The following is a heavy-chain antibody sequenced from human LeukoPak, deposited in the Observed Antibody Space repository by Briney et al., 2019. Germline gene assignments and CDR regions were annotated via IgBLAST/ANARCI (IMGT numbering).Heavy chain of an antibody. CDR2: IRYDGSNK. J-gene: IGHJ4*02. CDR1: GFTFSSYG. Sequence: GGSLRLSCAASGFTFSSYGMHWVRQAPGKGLEWVAFIRYDGSNKYYADSVKGRFTISRDNSKNTLYLQMNSLRAEDTAVYYCAKDLLGVYCTNGVCYQNYWGQGNLVSVS. CDR3: AKDLLGVYCTNGVCYQNY. D-gene: IGHD2-8*01. V-gene: IGHV3-30*02.